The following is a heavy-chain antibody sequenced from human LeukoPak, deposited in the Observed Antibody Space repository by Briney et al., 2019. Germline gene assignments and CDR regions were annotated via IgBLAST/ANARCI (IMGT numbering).Heavy chain of an antibody. CDR2: IYYSGST. CDR1: GGSISSYY. J-gene: IGHJ3*02. D-gene: IGHD3-3*01. V-gene: IGHV4-59*01. Sequence: PSETLSLTCTVSGGSISSYYWSWIRQPPGKGLEWIGYIYYSGSTNYNPSLKSRVTISVDTSKNQFSLKLSSVTAADTAVYYCARGDLEIFGVVGAFDIWGQGTMVTVSS. CDR3: ARGDLEIFGVVGAFDI.